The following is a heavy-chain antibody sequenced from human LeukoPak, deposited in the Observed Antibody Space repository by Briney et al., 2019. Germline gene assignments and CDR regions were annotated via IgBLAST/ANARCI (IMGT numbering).Heavy chain of an antibody. V-gene: IGHV3-13*01. CDR3: ARDSTYDSSGYCGY. Sequence: GGSLRLSCAASGFTFSSYDMHWVRQATGKGLEWVSAIGVAANTFYSGSVKGRFTISRENAKNTLYLQMNSLRAEDTAVYYCARDSTYDSSGYCGYWGQGTLVTVSS. J-gene: IGHJ4*02. D-gene: IGHD3-22*01. CDR2: IGVAANT. CDR1: GFTFSSYD.